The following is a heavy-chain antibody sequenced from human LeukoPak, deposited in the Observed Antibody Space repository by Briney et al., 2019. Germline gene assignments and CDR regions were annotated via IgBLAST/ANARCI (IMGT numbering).Heavy chain of an antibody. CDR3: ASSLHDYDFWSGYYPYYFDY. Sequence: SVKVSCKASGGTFSSYAISWVRQAPGQGLEWMGGIIPIFGTANYAQKFQGRVTITADESTSTAYMELSSLRSEDTAVYYCASSLHDYDFWSGYYPYYFDYWGQGTLVTVSS. V-gene: IGHV1-69*01. J-gene: IGHJ4*02. CDR1: GGTFSSYA. CDR2: IIPIFGTA. D-gene: IGHD3-3*01.